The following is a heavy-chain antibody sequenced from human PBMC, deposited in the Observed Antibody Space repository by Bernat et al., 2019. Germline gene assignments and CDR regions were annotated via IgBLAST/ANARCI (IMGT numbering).Heavy chain of an antibody. V-gene: IGHV1-18*01. CDR2: ISAYNGNT. CDR3: ARDLLISKIPVVDSSGLDY. J-gene: IGHJ4*02. D-gene: IGHD3-22*01. Sequence: QVQLVQSGAEVKKPGASVKVSCKASGYTFTSYGISWVRQAPGQGLEWMGWISAYNGNTNYAQKLQGRVTMTTDTSTSTAYMELRSLRSDETAVYYCARDLLISKIPVVDSSGLDYWGQGTLVTVSS. CDR1: GYTFTSYG.